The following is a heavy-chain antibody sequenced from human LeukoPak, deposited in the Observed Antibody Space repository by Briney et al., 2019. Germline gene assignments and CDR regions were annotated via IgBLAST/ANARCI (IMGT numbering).Heavy chain of an antibody. CDR1: GLTFSCYA. V-gene: IGHV3-23*01. Sequence: GGSLRLSCAASGLTFSCYAMNWVRQASGKGLEWVSGITDNGRKTYYADSVKGRFSISRDNSKNTLYLQMSDLRAEDTAVYYCAKITMATTPNYWGQGTLVTVSS. CDR2: ITDNGRKT. CDR3: AKITMATTPNY. J-gene: IGHJ4*02. D-gene: IGHD3-10*01.